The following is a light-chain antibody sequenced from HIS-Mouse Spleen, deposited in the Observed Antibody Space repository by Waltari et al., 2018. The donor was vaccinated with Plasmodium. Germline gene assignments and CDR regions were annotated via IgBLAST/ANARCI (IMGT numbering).Light chain of an antibody. J-gene: IGLJ3*02. CDR1: TWGDNY. Sequence: SYELTQPPSVSVSPGQTASIPCSGATWGDNYACWYQQKPGQSPVLVIYQDSKRPSGIPERFSGSNSGNTATLTISGTQAMDEADYYCQAWDSSTAVFGGGTKLTVL. CDR3: QAWDSSTAV. V-gene: IGLV3-1*01. CDR2: QDS.